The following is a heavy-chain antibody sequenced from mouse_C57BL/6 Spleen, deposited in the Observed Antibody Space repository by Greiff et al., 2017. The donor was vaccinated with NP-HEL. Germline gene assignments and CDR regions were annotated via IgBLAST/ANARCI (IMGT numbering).Heavy chain of an antibody. Sequence: EVKLQESGGGLVKPGGSLKLSCAASGFTFSSYAMSWVRQTPEKRLEWVATISDGGSYTYYPDNVKGRFTISRDNAKNNLYLQMSHLKSEDTAMYYCARDYDYDGEGFDYWGQGTTLTVSS. CDR1: GFTFSSYA. CDR2: ISDGGSYT. V-gene: IGHV5-4*01. D-gene: IGHD2-4*01. J-gene: IGHJ2*01. CDR3: ARDYDYDGEGFDY.